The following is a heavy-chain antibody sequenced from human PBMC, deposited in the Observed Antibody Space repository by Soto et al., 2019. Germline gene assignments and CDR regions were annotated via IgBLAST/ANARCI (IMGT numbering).Heavy chain of an antibody. J-gene: IGHJ4*02. D-gene: IGHD3-22*01. V-gene: IGHV3-21*06. CDR2: ISGIRDYI. Sequence: LRLSCAASGFTFSYYALHWVRRAPGKGLEWVSSISGIRDYIRYADSVKGRFTISRDNAKTSLYLQMNSLTAEDTAVYYCAREGVHNYNEYYFDYWGQGTLVTAPQ. CDR1: GFTFSYYA. CDR3: AREGVHNYNEYYFDY.